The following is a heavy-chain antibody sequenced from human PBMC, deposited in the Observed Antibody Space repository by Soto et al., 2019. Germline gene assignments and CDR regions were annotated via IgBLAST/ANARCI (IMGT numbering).Heavy chain of an antibody. CDR2: ISWNSGSI. J-gene: IGHJ3*02. CDR3: AKDSYGYPRDAFDI. CDR1: GFTFDDYA. Sequence: SLRLSCAASGFTFDDYAMHWVRQAPGKGLEWVSGISWNSGSIGYADSVKGRFTISRDNAKNSLYLQMNSLRAEDTALYYCAKDSYGYPRDAFDIWGQGTMVTVS. V-gene: IGHV3-9*01. D-gene: IGHD5-18*01.